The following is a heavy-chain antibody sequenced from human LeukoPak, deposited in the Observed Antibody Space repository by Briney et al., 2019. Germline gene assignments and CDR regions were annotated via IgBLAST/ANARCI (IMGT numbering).Heavy chain of an antibody. CDR3: ARGFQRGDSPV. CDR1: GFTFSTYS. D-gene: IGHD2-21*02. Sequence: GESLRLSCAASGFTFSTYSLSWLRQAPGKGLEWVAKINKDGSEKGYVDSVKGRFTISRDNAKGSLYLQLNSLRAEDTAVYYCARGFQRGDSPVWGQGNLVTVSS. V-gene: IGHV3-7*01. CDR2: INKDGSEK. J-gene: IGHJ4*02.